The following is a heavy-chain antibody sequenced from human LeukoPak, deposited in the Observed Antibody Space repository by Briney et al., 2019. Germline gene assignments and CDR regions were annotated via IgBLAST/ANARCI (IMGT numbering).Heavy chain of an antibody. V-gene: IGHV3-23*01. CDR3: ANLWSGYTMDV. CDR2: ISGSGGST. J-gene: IGHJ6*03. D-gene: IGHD3-3*01. CDR1: GFTFSSFG. Sequence: GGSLRLSCAASGFTFSSFGMSRVRQAPGKGLEWVSAISGSGGSTYYADSVKGRFTISRDNSKSTLYLQMNSLRAEDTAVYYCANLWSGYTMDVWGKGTTVTVSS.